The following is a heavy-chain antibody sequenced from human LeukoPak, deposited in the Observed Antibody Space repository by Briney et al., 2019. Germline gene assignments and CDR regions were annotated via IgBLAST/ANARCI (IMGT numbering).Heavy chain of an antibody. V-gene: IGHV1-18*01. Sequence: AASVKVSCKASGYTFTSYGISWVRQAPGQGLEWMGWISAYNGNTNYAQKLQGRVTMTTDTSTSTAYMELRSLRSDDTAVYYCARVPRVYCSSTSCPRGNWFDPWGQGTLVTVSS. J-gene: IGHJ5*02. D-gene: IGHD2-2*01. CDR3: ARVPRVYCSSTSCPRGNWFDP. CDR2: ISAYNGNT. CDR1: GYTFTSYG.